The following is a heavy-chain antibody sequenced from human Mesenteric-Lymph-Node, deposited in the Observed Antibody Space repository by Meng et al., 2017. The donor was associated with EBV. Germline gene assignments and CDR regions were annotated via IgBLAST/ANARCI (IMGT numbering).Heavy chain of an antibody. Sequence: QVQLQESGPGLVKPSQTLSLTCEASGGSFSGYHWSWIRQPPGKGLEYIGEISQSGDTTYNPSLKSRVTISVDRSRNQFSLKMASVTAADTAVYYCARGAIFGIVITYFDYWSQGTLVTVSS. CDR2: ISQSGDT. CDR3: ARGAIFGIVITYFDY. D-gene: IGHD3-3*02. J-gene: IGHJ4*02. CDR1: GGSFSGYH. V-gene: IGHV4-34*09.